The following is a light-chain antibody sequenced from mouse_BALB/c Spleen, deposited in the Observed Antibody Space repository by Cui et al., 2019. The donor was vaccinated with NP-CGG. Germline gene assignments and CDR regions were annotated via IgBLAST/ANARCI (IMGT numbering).Light chain of an antibody. V-gene: IGLV1*01. CDR2: GTN. CDR3: ALWYSNHWV. J-gene: IGLJ1*01. Sequence: QAVVTHESALTTSPGETVTLTCRSSTGVVTTSNYANWVQEKPDHLFTGLIGGTNNRVPGVPARFSGSLIGDKAALTITGAQTEDEAIYFCALWYSNHWVFGGGTKLTVL. CDR1: TGVVTTSNY.